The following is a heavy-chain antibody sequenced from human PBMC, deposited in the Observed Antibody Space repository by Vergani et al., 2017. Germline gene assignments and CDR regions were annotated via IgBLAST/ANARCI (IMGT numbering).Heavy chain of an antibody. CDR3: ARDPIAAAVWGLGVYYGMDV. Sequence: QVQLVQSGAEVKKPGSSVKVSCKASGGTFSSSAISWVRQAPGQGLEWMGGIIPLFGTANYAQKFQGRVTITADESTSTAYMALSSLRSEDTAVYYCARDPIAAAVWGLGVYYGMDVWGQGTTVTVSS. J-gene: IGHJ6*02. D-gene: IGHD6-13*01. CDR1: GGTFSSSA. V-gene: IGHV1-69*01. CDR2: IIPLFGTA.